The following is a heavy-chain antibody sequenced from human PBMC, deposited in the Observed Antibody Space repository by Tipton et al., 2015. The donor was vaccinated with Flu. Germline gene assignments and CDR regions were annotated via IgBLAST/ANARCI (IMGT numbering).Heavy chain of an antibody. Sequence: SLRLSCAASGFTFSTYPMTWVRPAPGKGLEWLSGISGSGDSSTYYIADSVKGRFFISRDNSENMLYLQMNSLRVDDTAVYYCAKLGGDVSFDVWGQGAMVTVSS. V-gene: IGHV3-23*01. D-gene: IGHD3-16*01. CDR1: GFTFSTYP. CDR3: AKLGGDVSFDV. J-gene: IGHJ3*01. CDR2: ISGSGDSST.